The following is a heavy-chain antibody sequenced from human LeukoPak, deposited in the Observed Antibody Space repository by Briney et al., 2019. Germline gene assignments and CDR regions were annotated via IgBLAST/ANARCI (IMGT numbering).Heavy chain of an antibody. J-gene: IGHJ4*02. Sequence: GASVKVSCKASGYTFTSYYMHWVRQAPGQGLEWMGIINPSGGSTSYAQKFQGRVTMTRDTSTSTVYMELSSLRSEDTAMYYCARNVLRYFDWLPWDYFDYWGQGTLVTVSS. CDR1: GYTFTSYY. V-gene: IGHV1-46*01. D-gene: IGHD3-9*01. CDR3: ARNVLRYFDWLPWDYFDY. CDR2: INPSGGST.